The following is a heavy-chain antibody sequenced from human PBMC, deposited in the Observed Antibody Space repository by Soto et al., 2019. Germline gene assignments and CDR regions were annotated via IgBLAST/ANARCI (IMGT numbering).Heavy chain of an antibody. D-gene: IGHD3-22*01. CDR3: ARGWGYDSTDYYYAY. V-gene: IGHV1-69*01. Sequence: QVQLVQSGAEVRKPGSSVKVSCKASGGTFSRLPISWLRQAPGQGLEWRGGIIPIFGTANNAQKFQGRVTIIADESTSTVYMELSSLRSEDRAIYYCARGWGYDSTDYYYAYWGQGTLVIVSS. CDR1: GGTFSRLP. J-gene: IGHJ4*02. CDR2: IIPIFGTA.